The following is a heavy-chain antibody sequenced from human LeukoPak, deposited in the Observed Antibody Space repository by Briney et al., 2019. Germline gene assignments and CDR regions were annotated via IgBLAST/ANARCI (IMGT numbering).Heavy chain of an antibody. J-gene: IGHJ4*02. V-gene: IGHV3-23*01. CDR3: ATYRQVLLPFES. Sequence: GSLRLSCAASGFTFSSFAMIWVRQPPGKGLEWVSSIFQGGGEIHYADSVRGRFTISRDNSKGILSLQMNSLRAEDTAMYYCATYRQVLLPFESWGQGTLVTVSS. D-gene: IGHD2/OR15-2a*01. CDR1: GFTFSSFA. CDR2: IFQGGGEI.